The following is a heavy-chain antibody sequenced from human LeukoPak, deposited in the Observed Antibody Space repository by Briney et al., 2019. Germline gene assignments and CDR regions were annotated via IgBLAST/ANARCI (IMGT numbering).Heavy chain of an antibody. CDR2: IKPDGTTK. V-gene: IGHV3-7*03. CDR1: GFPFSSYS. CDR3: ARSIPYGTTWYGRSDY. J-gene: IGHJ4*02. Sequence: GGSLRLSCAASGFPFSSYSMTWVRQAPGKGLEWVANIKPDGTTKFYVDSVKGRFTISRDNALNSLYLQMNSLRAEDTAIYYCARSIPYGTTWYGRSDYWGQGTLVTVSS. D-gene: IGHD6-13*01.